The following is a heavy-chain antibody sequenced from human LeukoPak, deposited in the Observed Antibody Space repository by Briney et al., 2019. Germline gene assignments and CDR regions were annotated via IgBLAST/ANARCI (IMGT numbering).Heavy chain of an antibody. CDR3: ERGGFHILA. V-gene: IGHV4-38-2*02. CDR1: DYFISSGYY. Sequence: PSETLSLTCTVSDYFISSGYYWGWIRQPPGKGLEWIGSIYHNGNTYYNPSLKTRVTISVDTSKNQFSLNLNSVTAADTAVYYCERGGFHILAWGQGTLVTVSS. CDR2: IYHNGNT. J-gene: IGHJ5*02. D-gene: IGHD3-22*01.